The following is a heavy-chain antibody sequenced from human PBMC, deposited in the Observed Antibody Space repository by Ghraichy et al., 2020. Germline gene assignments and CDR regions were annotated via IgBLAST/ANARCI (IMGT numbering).Heavy chain of an antibody. J-gene: IGHJ4*02. Sequence: GGSLRLSCSASGFPFSQYAMYWVRQAPGQALEYISGISNSGVDTYYADSVKGRFTISRDNSKTTVYLHMSSVRPEDTAIYYCTMHFDFWGLGTLVTVSS. D-gene: IGHD2-2*01. CDR1: GFPFSQYA. V-gene: IGHV3-64D*09. CDR2: ISNSGVDT. CDR3: TMHFDF.